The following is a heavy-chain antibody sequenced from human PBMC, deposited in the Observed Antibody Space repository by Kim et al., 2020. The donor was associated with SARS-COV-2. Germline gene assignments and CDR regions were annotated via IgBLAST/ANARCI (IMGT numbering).Heavy chain of an antibody. Sequence: GGSLRLSCAASGFTFSSYGMHWVRQAPGKGLEWVAVIWYDGSNKYYADSVKGRFTISRDNSKNTLYLQMNSLRAEDTAVYYCARDTLSGSPPHDAFDIWGQGTMVTVSS. J-gene: IGHJ3*02. V-gene: IGHV3-33*01. CDR2: IWYDGSNK. CDR3: ARDTLSGSPPHDAFDI. CDR1: GFTFSSYG. D-gene: IGHD1-26*01.